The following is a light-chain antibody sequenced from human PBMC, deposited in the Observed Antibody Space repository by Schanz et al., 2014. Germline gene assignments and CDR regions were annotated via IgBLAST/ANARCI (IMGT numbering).Light chain of an antibody. J-gene: IGKJ4*01. V-gene: IGKV3-20*01. CDR3: QQSGSSPLT. Sequence: EVVLTQSPGTLSLSPGERATLSCRASQSVSSNSLAWYQQTPGQAPRLLIYGASSRATGIPDRFSGSGSGTDFTLTISRLEPEDSAVYYCQQSGSSPLTFGGGTKVEIK. CDR2: GAS. CDR1: QSVSSNS.